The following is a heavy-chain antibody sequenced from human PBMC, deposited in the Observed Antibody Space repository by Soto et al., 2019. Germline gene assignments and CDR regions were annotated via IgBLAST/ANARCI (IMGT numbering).Heavy chain of an antibody. J-gene: IGHJ6*02. CDR1: GFTFSSYA. CDR3: ARYIPGVRYYGMDV. D-gene: IGHD2-2*01. CDR2: IGESGTPT. V-gene: IGHV3-23*01. Sequence: EVQLLESGGGLVQPGGSLRLSCAASGFTFSSYAMKWVRQAPGKGLEWVSLIGESGTPTYYADSVKGRFTISSDNSGNTLFLERYSLRAEDTAVYYCARYIPGVRYYGMDVWGQGTTVTVSS.